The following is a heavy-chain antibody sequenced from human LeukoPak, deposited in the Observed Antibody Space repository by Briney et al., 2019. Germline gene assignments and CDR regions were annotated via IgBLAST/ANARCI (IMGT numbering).Heavy chain of an antibody. CDR2: IYYSGST. CDR1: GASISSGGYY. J-gene: IGHJ4*02. CDR3: ATCRDGYSFYFDY. Sequence: KPSETLSLTCTVSGASISSGGYYWNWIRQHPGKGLEWIGYIYYSGSTYYNPSLKSRVTISVDTSKNRFNLKLSSVTAADTAVYYCATCRDGYSFYFDYWGQGTLVTVSS. V-gene: IGHV4-31*03. D-gene: IGHD5-24*01.